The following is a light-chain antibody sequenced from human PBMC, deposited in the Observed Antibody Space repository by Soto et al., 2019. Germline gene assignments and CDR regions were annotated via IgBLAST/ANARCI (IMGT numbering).Light chain of an antibody. CDR3: QQYYSIPPT. CDR2: WAS. J-gene: IGKJ4*01. Sequence: DRVMAQSPDSLAVSLGERATINCKSSQSLLYSSNNKNYLTWYQHKPGQPPKLLIYWASTRESGVPDRFSGSGSGTDFTLTISSLQAEDVAVYYCQQYYSIPPTFGGGTKVDIK. V-gene: IGKV4-1*01. CDR1: QSLLYSSNNKNY.